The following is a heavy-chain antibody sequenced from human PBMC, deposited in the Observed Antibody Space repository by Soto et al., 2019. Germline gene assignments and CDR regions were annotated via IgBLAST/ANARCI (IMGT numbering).Heavy chain of an antibody. Sequence: ITLEESGPTLVKPTETLTLTCTFAGFSLTTGVGVGWVRQPPGKALEWLALVYGDDDKLYTPSLMSRLTITKDISKGQVVLTMTNRDPVDTATYYCATLTADFWGPGTMVTVSS. CDR1: GFSLTTGVG. CDR3: ATLTADF. J-gene: IGHJ4*02. CDR2: VYGDDDK. V-gene: IGHV2-5*02.